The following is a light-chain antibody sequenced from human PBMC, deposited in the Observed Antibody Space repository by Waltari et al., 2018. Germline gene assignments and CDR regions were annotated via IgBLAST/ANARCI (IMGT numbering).Light chain of an antibody. CDR2: SVT. V-gene: IGLV2-11*01. CDR3: CSYAGRYTMI. CDR1: NSDIGEYKY. J-gene: IGLJ2*01. Sequence: QSALTQPRSVSGSPGQTVTISCTGTNSDIGEYKYVSWFQLHPGKAPKLRIFSVTDRPSGVPPRSSGSKAGSTAALTISGLQPEDEGDYFCCSYAGRYTMIFGGGTRLTVL.